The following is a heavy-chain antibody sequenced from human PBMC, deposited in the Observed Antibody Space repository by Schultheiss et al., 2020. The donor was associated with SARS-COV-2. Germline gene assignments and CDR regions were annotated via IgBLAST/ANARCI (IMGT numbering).Heavy chain of an antibody. CDR3: AKYEASAATPPDY. D-gene: IGHD2-2*02. Sequence: GGSLRLSCAASGFTFSRYWMSWVRQAPGKGLEWVSSISGSTSTTYYAGSVQGRFTISRDKSNNMVFLQMSSLRAEDTAVYYCAKYEASAATPPDYWGQGTLVTVSS. J-gene: IGHJ4*02. CDR2: ISGSTSTT. V-gene: IGHV3-23*01. CDR1: GFTFSRYW.